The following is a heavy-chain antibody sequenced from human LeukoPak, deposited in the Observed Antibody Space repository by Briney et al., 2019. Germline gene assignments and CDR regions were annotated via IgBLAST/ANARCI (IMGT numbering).Heavy chain of an antibody. CDR2: ISSSGNTI. D-gene: IGHD4-11*01. V-gene: IGHV3-48*03. CDR3: ARESSIVTGAHEGLDP. J-gene: IGHJ5*02. CDR1: GFTFSSYE. Sequence: GGSLRLSCAASGFTFSSYEINWVRQAPGKGLEWVSYISSSGNTIYYADSVKGRFTISRDNAKNSLYLQMNSLRAEDTAVYYCARESSIVTGAHEGLDPWGQGTLVTVSS.